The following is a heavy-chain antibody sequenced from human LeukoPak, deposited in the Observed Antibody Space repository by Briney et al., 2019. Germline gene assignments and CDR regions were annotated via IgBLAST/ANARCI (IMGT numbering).Heavy chain of an antibody. Sequence: GESLKISCKGSGYSFTNYWIGWVRQMPGKGLEWMGITYPGDSETRHSPSFQGQVTFSVDKSISTASLQWSSLKASDTAIYYCARRGASFDYWGQGTLVTVSS. D-gene: IGHD2-15*01. CDR2: TYPGDSET. CDR1: GYSFTNYW. J-gene: IGHJ4*02. CDR3: ARRGASFDY. V-gene: IGHV5-51*01.